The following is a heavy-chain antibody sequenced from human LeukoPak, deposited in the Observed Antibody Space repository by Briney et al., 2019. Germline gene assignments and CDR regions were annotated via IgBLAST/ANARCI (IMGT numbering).Heavy chain of an antibody. Sequence: PEGSLRLSCVVSGFTFSDYAMSWVRQAPEKGLDWVSVISGSAHKIRYADSVKGRFTISRDNSENTVYLQMNNLRAEDTALYYCAGRPTGYSSDYVYWGQGALVTVSS. D-gene: IGHD5-18*01. J-gene: IGHJ4*02. CDR3: AGRPTGYSSDYVY. V-gene: IGHV3-23*01. CDR1: GFTFSDYA. CDR2: ISGSAHKI.